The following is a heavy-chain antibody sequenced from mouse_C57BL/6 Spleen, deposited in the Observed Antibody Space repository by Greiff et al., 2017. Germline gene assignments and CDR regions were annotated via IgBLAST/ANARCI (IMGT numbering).Heavy chain of an antibody. CDR1: GYTFTSYW. CDR2: IHPSDSDT. CDR3: AIGTNWTGAWFAY. D-gene: IGHD4-1*01. J-gene: IGHJ3*01. Sequence: VQLQQPGAELVKPGASVKVSCKASGYTFTSYWMHWVKQRPGQGLEWIGRIHPSDSDTNYNQKFKGKATLTVDKSSSTAYIQLSSLTSEDSAVYYCAIGTNWTGAWFAYWGQGTLVTVSA. V-gene: IGHV1-74*01.